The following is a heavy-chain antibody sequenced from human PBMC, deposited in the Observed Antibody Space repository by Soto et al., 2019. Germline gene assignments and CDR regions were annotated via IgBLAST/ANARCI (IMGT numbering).Heavy chain of an antibody. CDR1: GFTFSSYS. Sequence: PGGSLRLSCAASGFTFSSYSMNWVRQAPGKGLEWVSSISSSSSYIYYADSVKGRFTISRDNAKNSLYLQMNSLRAEDTAVYYCVCGGIGLLAARTFADYWGQGTLVTVSS. V-gene: IGHV3-21*01. CDR3: VCGGIGLLAARTFADY. J-gene: IGHJ4*02. D-gene: IGHD6-6*01. CDR2: ISSSSSYI.